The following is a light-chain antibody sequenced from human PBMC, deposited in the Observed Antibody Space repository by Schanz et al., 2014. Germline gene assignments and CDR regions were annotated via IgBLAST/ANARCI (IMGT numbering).Light chain of an antibody. V-gene: IGLV2-11*01. CDR3: CSYAGSYTWV. CDR2: EVS. J-gene: IGLJ3*02. CDR1: SSDVGAYNY. Sequence: QSALTQPRSVSGSPGQSVTISCTGTSSDVGAYNYVSWFQQHPGKAPKLMIYEVSKRPSGVPARFSGSKSGNTASLTISGLQAEDEADYYCCSYAGSYTWVFGGGTKLTVL.